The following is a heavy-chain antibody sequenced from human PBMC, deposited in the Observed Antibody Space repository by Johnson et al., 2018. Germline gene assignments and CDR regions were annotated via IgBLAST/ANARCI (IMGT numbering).Heavy chain of an antibody. V-gene: IGHV4-4*07. CDR2: IDHSGVT. D-gene: IGHD3-16*01. J-gene: IGHJ4*02. CDR1: GGSISRYS. CDR3: VRGRLGELEY. Sequence: QVQLQESGPGLVKPSETLSLTCTVSGGSISRYSWTWIRQPPGKGLEYIGSIDHSGVTAFNPSLTSRVSMSVDSSKLHFSLNLNSVTAADTAVYYCVRGRLGELEYWGQGTLVTVSS.